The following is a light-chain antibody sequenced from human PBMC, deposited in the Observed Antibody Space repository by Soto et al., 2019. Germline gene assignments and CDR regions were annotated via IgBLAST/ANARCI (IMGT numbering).Light chain of an antibody. Sequence: DIQMTQSPSTLSASVGDRVTITCRASQSISSWLAWYQQKPGKAPKLLIYSASNLDSGVPSRFSGSGSGTEFTLTISSLQLDDFATYYCQQFSSYSRTFGQGTKV. CDR2: SAS. CDR3: QQFSSYSRT. J-gene: IGKJ1*01. V-gene: IGKV1-5*01. CDR1: QSISSW.